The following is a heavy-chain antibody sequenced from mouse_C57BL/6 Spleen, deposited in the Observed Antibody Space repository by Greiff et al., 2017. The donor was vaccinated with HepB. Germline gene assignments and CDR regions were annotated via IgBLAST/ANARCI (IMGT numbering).Heavy chain of an antibody. CDR3: AREVGYYGNYEFAY. Sequence: QVQLQQSGPELVKPGASVKISCKASGYAFSSSWMNWVKQRPGKGLEWIGRIYPGDGDTNYNGKFKGKATLTADKSSSTAYMQLSSLTSEDSAVYFCAREVGYYGNYEFAYWGQGTLVTVSA. CDR2: IYPGDGDT. J-gene: IGHJ3*01. V-gene: IGHV1-82*01. CDR1: GYAFSSSW. D-gene: IGHD2-1*01.